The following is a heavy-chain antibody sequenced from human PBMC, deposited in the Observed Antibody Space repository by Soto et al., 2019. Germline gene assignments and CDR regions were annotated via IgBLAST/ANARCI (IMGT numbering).Heavy chain of an antibody. J-gene: IGHJ4*02. D-gene: IGHD2-15*01. CDR2: ISSSSSYI. CDR3: ARGYCSGGSCYPDDY. Sequence: GGSLRLSCAASGFTFSSYSMNWVRQAPGKGLEWVSSISSSSSYIYYADSVKGRFTISRDNAKNSLYLQMNSLRAEDTAVYYCARGYCSGGSCYPDDYWGQGTLVTVSP. V-gene: IGHV3-21*01. CDR1: GFTFSSYS.